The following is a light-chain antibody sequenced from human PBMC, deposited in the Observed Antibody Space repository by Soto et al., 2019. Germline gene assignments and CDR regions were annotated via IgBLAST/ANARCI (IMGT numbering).Light chain of an antibody. V-gene: IGLV2-14*01. CDR2: EVS. Sequence: QSGLTQPASVSGSPGQSITISCTGTSSDVGGYNFVAWYQHHPGKAPKVMIYEVSNRPSGVSNRFSGSKSGNTASLTISGLQAEDDADYYCSSYTGSYTVMFGGGTKLTVL. CDR1: SSDVGGYNF. CDR3: SSYTGSYTVM. J-gene: IGLJ3*02.